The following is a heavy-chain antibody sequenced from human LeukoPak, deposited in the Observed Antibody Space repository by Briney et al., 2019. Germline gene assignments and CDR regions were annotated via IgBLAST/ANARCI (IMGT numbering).Heavy chain of an antibody. Sequence: GGSLRLSCAASGFTFSSYSMNWVHQAPGKGLEWVSSISSSSSYIYYADSVKGRFTISRDNAKNSLYLQMNSLRAEDTAVYYCARGYCSGGSCYHNWFDPWGQGTLVTVSS. J-gene: IGHJ5*02. CDR1: GFTFSSYS. CDR2: ISSSSSYI. V-gene: IGHV3-21*01. D-gene: IGHD2-15*01. CDR3: ARGYCSGGSCYHNWFDP.